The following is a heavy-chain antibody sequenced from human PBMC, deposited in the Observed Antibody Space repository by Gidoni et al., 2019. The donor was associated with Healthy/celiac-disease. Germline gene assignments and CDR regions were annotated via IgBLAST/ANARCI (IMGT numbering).Heavy chain of an antibody. J-gene: IGHJ4*02. CDR1: GFTFGAYA. CDR2: IRSKAYGGTT. Sequence: EVQLVESGGGLVQPGRSLRLACTASGFTFGAYAMSWFRQAPGKGLEWVGFIRSKAYGGTTEYAASVKGRFTISRDDSKSIAYLQMNSLKTEDTAVYYCTRSLLPEDYWGQGTLVTVSS. D-gene: IGHD2-15*01. CDR3: TRSLLPEDY. V-gene: IGHV3-49*03.